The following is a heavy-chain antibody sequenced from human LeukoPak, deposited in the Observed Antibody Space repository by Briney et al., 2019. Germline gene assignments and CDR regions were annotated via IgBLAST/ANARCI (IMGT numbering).Heavy chain of an antibody. CDR3: ATGPRSSGWYLHNYYYYYRMDV. CDR1: GGSISSYY. Sequence: SETLSLTCTVSGGSISSYYWSWIRQPPGKGLEWIGYIYYSGSTNYNPSLKSRVTISVDTSKNQFSLKLSSVTAADTAVYYCATGPRSSGWYLHNYYYYYRMDVWGQGTTVTVSS. CDR2: IYYSGST. J-gene: IGHJ6*02. V-gene: IGHV4-59*01. D-gene: IGHD6-19*01.